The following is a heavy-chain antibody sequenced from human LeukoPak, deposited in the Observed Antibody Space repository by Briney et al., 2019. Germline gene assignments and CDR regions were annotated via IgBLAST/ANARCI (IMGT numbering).Heavy chain of an antibody. CDR3: AREDIAVAGIDS. CDR2: IYYSGSI. D-gene: IGHD6-19*01. V-gene: IGHV4-59*01. J-gene: IGHJ4*02. Sequence: SETLSLTCTVSGGSISSYYWTWIRQPPGKGLEWIGYIYYSGSIKYNPSLESRVTISLDTSKNQFSLKLSSVTAADTAVYYCAREDIAVAGIDSWGQGTLVTVSS. CDR1: GGSISSYY.